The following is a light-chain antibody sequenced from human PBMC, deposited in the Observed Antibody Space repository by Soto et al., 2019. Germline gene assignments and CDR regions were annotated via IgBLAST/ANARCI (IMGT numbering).Light chain of an antibody. J-gene: IGKJ1*01. CDR3: QQYHTSPLT. CDR2: GAS. Sequence: EIVLTQSPGTLSLSPGERATFSCRASQSVSSSYIAWYQQKRGQAPRRLIYGASIRATGIPDRFSGSGSGTDFTLTISRLEPEDFGLYYCQQYHTSPLTFGQGTKVDIK. V-gene: IGKV3-20*01. CDR1: QSVSSSY.